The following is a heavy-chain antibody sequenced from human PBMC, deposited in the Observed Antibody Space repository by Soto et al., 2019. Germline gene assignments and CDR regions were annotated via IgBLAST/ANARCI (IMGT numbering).Heavy chain of an antibody. CDR1: IGSFSGYY. Sequence: QVQLQQWGAGLLKPSETLSLTCAVYIGSFSGYYWSWIRQSPGKGLEWIGEINHSGSTNYNPSLKSRVTISAVTSKNQFSLKLASVTAADTAAYYCARGQRTGTITTWFDYWGQGTLVTVSS. J-gene: IGHJ4*02. CDR3: ARGQRTGTITTWFDY. V-gene: IGHV4-34*01. D-gene: IGHD3-22*01. CDR2: INHSGST.